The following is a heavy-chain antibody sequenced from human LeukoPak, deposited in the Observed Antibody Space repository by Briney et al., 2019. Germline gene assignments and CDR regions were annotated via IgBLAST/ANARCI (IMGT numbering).Heavy chain of an antibody. D-gene: IGHD2-15*01. CDR3: AKDVVSAPSRFDY. V-gene: IGHV3-23*01. Sequence: PGGSLRLSCAASGFTFSDCAMSWVRQAPGRGLEWVSGIRGSGGSTYYADSVKGRFTISRDNSKNTMYLQMNSLRAEDTGVYYCAKDVVSAPSRFDYWGQGTLVTVSS. CDR2: IRGSGGST. J-gene: IGHJ4*02. CDR1: GFTFSDCA.